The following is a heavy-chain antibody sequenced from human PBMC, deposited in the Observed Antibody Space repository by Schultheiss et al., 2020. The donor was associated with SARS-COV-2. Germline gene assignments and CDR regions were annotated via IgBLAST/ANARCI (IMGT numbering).Heavy chain of an antibody. V-gene: IGHV3-30-3*01. CDR1: GFTFSSYA. J-gene: IGHJ4*02. CDR2: ISYDGSNK. Sequence: GGSLRLSCAASGFTFSSYAMHWVRQAPGKGLEWVAVISYDGSNKYYADSVKGRFTISRDNSKNTLYLQMNSLRAEDTAVYYCARDLGYWGQGTLVTVSS. CDR3: ARDLGY.